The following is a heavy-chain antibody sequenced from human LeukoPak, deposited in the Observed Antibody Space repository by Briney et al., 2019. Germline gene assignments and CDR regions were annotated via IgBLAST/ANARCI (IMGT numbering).Heavy chain of an antibody. J-gene: IGHJ6*03. CDR2: ISSSSSTI. D-gene: IGHD6-13*01. CDR1: GFTFSSYS. CDR3: AREPYSSPGDYYYMDV. Sequence: GGSLRLSCAASGFTFSSYSMNWVRQAPGKGLEWVSYISSSSSTIYYADSVKGRFTISRDNAKNSLYLQMNSLRAEDTAVYYCAREPYSSPGDYYYMDVWGKGTTVTVSS. V-gene: IGHV3-48*01.